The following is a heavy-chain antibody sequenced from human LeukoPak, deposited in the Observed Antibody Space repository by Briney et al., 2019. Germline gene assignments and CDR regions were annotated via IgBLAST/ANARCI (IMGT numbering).Heavy chain of an antibody. CDR2: IIPIFGTA. D-gene: IGHD4-23*01. V-gene: IGHV1-69*13. CDR1: GGTFSSYA. CDR3: ARDYGGNSGWFDP. Sequence: SVKVSCKASGGTFSSYAISWVRQAPGQGLEWMGGIIPIFGTANYAQKFQGRVTITADESTSTAYMELSSLRSEDTAVYYCARDYGGNSGWFDPWGQGTLVTVSS. J-gene: IGHJ5*02.